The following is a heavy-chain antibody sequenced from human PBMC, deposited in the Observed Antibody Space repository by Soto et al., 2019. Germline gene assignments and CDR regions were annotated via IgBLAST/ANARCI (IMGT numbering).Heavy chain of an antibody. V-gene: IGHV4-31*03. CDR1: NASITSSGYY. Sequence: QVQLQESGPRLVEASQTLSLTCTVSNASITSSGYYWSWVRQPPGKRLEWIGYIYPSGSTFYSPSLQSRLTMSVDTSKNHFSLTLRSVTAADTAVYHCARMSGTYYVPDYWGQGTLVTVSS. D-gene: IGHD1-26*01. J-gene: IGHJ4*02. CDR3: ARMSGTYYVPDY. CDR2: IYPSGST.